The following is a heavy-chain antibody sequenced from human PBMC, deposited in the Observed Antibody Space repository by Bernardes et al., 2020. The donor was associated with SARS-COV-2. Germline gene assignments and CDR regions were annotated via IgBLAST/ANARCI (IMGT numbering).Heavy chain of an antibody. CDR2: ISGSVGTT. V-gene: IGHV3-23*01. CDR1: GFTFSSYA. CDR3: AKFLAGSSPHRTGATTYFDY. Sequence: GGSLRLCCAASGFTFSSYAMSWVRQAPGKGLEWVSSISGSVGTTFYADSVKGRFTISRDNSKNTVYLQMNSLRAEDTAVYYCAKFLAGSSPHRTGATTYFDYWGQGTLVTVSS. D-gene: IGHD1-26*01. J-gene: IGHJ4*02.